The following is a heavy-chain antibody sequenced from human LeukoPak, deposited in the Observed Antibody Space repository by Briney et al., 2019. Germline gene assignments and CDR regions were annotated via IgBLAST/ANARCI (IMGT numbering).Heavy chain of an antibody. Sequence: GGSLRLSCVASGFTFSSYWMHWVRQDPRKGLVWVSRISGDGRNINYADSVKGRFTISRDNAENSLYLQMNSLRVEDTAVYYCAKSSGPGYQSDGFDIWGQGTMVTVSS. CDR1: GFTFSSYW. CDR3: AKSSGPGYQSDGFDI. CDR2: ISGDGRNI. J-gene: IGHJ3*02. V-gene: IGHV3-74*01. D-gene: IGHD3-9*01.